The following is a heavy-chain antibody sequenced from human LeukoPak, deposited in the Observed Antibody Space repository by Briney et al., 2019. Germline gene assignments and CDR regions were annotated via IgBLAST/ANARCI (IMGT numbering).Heavy chain of an antibody. V-gene: IGHV4-31*03. CDR3: ARERKYYGMDV. CDR1: GGSISSGGYY. CDR2: IYYSGST. Sequence: SQTLSLTCTVSGGSISSGGYYWSWIRQQPGKGLEWIGNIYYSGSTYYNPSLKSRVTISVDASKNQFSLKLSSVTAADTAVYYCARERKYYGMDVWGQGTTVTVSS. J-gene: IGHJ6*02.